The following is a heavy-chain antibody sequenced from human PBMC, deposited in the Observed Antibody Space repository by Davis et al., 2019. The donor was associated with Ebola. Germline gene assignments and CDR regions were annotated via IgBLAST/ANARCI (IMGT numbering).Heavy chain of an antibody. CDR3: ARLRGGSSSWSDY. Sequence: GGSLRLSCKGSGYSFSNYWIGWVRQMPGKGLEWMGIIYPGDSDTRYSPSFQGQVTISADKSISTAYLQWSSLKASDTAMYYCARLRGGSSSWSDYWGQGTLVTVSS. CDR1: GYSFSNYW. J-gene: IGHJ4*02. V-gene: IGHV5-51*01. CDR2: IYPGDSDT. D-gene: IGHD6-13*01.